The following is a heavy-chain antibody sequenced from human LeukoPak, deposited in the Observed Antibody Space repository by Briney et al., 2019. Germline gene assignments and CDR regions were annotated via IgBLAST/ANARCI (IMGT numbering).Heavy chain of an antibody. CDR1: GGSISSSSCY. CDR3: ARHAPAGYRGGYFDY. V-gene: IGHV4-39*01. Sequence: SETLSLTCTVSGGSISSSSCYWGWIRQPPGKGLEWIGSIYYSGSTYYNPSLKSRVTISVDTSKNQFSLKLSSVTAADTAVYYCARHAPAGYRGGYFDYWGQGTLVTVSS. J-gene: IGHJ4*02. D-gene: IGHD5-18*01. CDR2: IYYSGST.